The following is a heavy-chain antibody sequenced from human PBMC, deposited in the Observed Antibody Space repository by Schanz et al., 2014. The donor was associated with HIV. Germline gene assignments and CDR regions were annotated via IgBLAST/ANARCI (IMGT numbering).Heavy chain of an antibody. CDR2: YIPTLGIA. CDR3: ARSAEFCSGGSCPPSWFDP. D-gene: IGHD2-15*01. J-gene: IGHJ5*02. CDR1: GGTFNNYT. V-gene: IGHV1-69*01. Sequence: HVHLVQSGAEVKTPGTSVKVSCKASGGTFNNYTVTWVRQAPGQGLEWMGGYIPTLGIANYAQKFQGRVTIIADESTNTAYMDLSSLRSEDTAVYYCARSAEFCSGGSCPPSWFDPWGQGTLVTVSS.